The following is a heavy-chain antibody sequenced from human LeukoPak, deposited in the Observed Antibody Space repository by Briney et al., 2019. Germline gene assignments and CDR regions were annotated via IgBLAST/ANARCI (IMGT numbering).Heavy chain of an antibody. D-gene: IGHD3-16*01. CDR3: AKDLLGYFDY. CDR1: GFTFSSYT. Sequence: GGSLRLSCAASGFTFSSYTMGWVRQAPGKGLEWVSAISGSGGSTYYADSVKGRFTISRDNSKNTLYLQMNSLRAEDTAVYYCAKDLLGYFDYWGQGTLVTVSS. CDR2: ISGSGGST. V-gene: IGHV3-23*01. J-gene: IGHJ4*02.